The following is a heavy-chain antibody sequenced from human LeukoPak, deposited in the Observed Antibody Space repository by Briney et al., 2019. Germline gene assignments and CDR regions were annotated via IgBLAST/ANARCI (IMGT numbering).Heavy chain of an antibody. CDR1: GFTFSNYA. Sequence: GGSLRLSCAASGFTFSNYAMSWVRQAPGKGLEWVSVISGSGGSTYYADSVEGRFTVSRDNSKNTLYLQMNSLRAEDTAVFYCAKEIYGDPTGGRFQHWGQGTLVTVSS. V-gene: IGHV3-23*01. D-gene: IGHD4-17*01. CDR2: ISGSGGST. CDR3: AKEIYGDPTGGRFQH. J-gene: IGHJ1*01.